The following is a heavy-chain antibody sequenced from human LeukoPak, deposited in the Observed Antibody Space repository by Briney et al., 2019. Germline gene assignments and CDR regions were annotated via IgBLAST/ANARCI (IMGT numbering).Heavy chain of an antibody. CDR3: ARDRNTDFWSGYYTNYFDY. CDR2: IRYDGSNK. CDR1: GFSFSSYG. D-gene: IGHD3-3*01. Sequence: GGSLRLSCAASGFSFSSYGMQWVRQAPGKGLEWVAFIRYDGSNKYYADSVKGRFTISRDNAKNSLYLQMNSLRAEDTAVYYCARDRNTDFWSGYYTNYFDYWGQGTLVTVSS. V-gene: IGHV3-30*02. J-gene: IGHJ4*02.